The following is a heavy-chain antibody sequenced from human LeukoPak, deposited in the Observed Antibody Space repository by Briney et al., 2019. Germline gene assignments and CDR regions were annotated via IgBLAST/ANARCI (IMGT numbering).Heavy chain of an antibody. J-gene: IGHJ6*02. CDR3: VRSGPYWNYYGMDV. Sequence: PSETLSLTCTVSGDSISSYYWSWIRQPPGKSLEWIGYIYYTGSTNYNSSLKSRVSISVDTSKNHFSPNLSSVTAADTAVYYCVRSGPYWNYYGMDVWGQGTTVTVSS. CDR1: GDSISSYY. D-gene: IGHD2-8*02. CDR2: IYYTGST. V-gene: IGHV4-59*01.